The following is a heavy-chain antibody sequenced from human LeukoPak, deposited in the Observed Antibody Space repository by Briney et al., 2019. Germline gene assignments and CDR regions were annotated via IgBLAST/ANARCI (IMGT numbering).Heavy chain of an antibody. D-gene: IGHD5-18*01. J-gene: IGHJ4*02. CDR2: FDPEDGET. CDR3: ATLSEQLWSNFDY. CDR1: GYTLTELS. Sequence: GDSVKVSCKVSGYTLTELSMHWVRQAPGKGLEWMGGFDPEDGETIYAQKFQGRVTMTEDTSTDTAYMELSSLRSEDTAVYYCATLSEQLWSNFDYWGQGTLVTVSS. V-gene: IGHV1-24*01.